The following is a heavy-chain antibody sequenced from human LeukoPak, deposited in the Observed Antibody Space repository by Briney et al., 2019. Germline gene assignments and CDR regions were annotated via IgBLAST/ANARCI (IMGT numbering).Heavy chain of an antibody. CDR2: IYYSGST. CDR1: GGSISSYY. CDR3: ARTDFWSGYYYFDY. D-gene: IGHD3-3*01. Sequence: SETLSLTCTVSGGSISSYYWSWIRQPPGKGLEWIGYIYYSGSTNYNPSLKSRVSMSIDTSKRQFSLELSSVTAADTAVYYCARTDFWSGYYYFDYWGQGTLVTVSS. J-gene: IGHJ4*02. V-gene: IGHV4-59*12.